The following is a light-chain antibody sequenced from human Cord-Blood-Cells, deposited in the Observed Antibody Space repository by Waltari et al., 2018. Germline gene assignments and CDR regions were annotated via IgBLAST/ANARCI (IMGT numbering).Light chain of an antibody. CDR1: SSYVGGYNY. CDR3: SSYAGSNNLV. J-gene: IGLJ2*01. V-gene: IGLV2-8*01. CDR2: AVS. Sequence: QSALTQPPSASGSPGQSVTIPCTGTSSYVGGYNYVSWSPPHPGKAPKLLIYAVSKRPSGVPDRFSGSKSGNTASLTVSGLQAEDEADYYCSSYAGSNNLVFGGGTKLTVL.